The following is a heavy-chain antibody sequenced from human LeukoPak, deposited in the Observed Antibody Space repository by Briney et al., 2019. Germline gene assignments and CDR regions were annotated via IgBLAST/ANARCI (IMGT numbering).Heavy chain of an antibody. Sequence: SETLSLTCTASGYSISSGYYWGWIRQPPGKGLEWIGSIFHSGSTYFNPSLKSRVTMSVDTSKNQFSLKLSSVTAADTAVYYCAREAFSSGYYDDYWGQGTLVTVSS. J-gene: IGHJ4*02. V-gene: IGHV4-38-2*02. CDR2: IFHSGST. D-gene: IGHD3-22*01. CDR1: GYSISSGYY. CDR3: AREAFSSGYYDDY.